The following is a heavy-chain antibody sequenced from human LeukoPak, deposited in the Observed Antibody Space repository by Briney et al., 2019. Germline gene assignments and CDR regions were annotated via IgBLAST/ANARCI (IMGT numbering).Heavy chain of an antibody. CDR1: GYTFTSYA. D-gene: IGHD6-19*01. CDR2: INAGNGNT. J-gene: IGHJ6*02. Sequence: ASVYVSCNASGYTFTSYAMHWVRQAPGQRLERLGWINAGNGNTKYSQKFQGRVTITRDTSASTAYMELSSLRSEDTAVYYCARDQSSGWYYYYYGMDVWGQGTTVTVSS. CDR3: ARDQSSGWYYYYYGMDV. V-gene: IGHV1-3*01.